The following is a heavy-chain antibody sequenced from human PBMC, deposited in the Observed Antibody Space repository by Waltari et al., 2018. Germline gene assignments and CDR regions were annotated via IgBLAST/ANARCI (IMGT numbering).Heavy chain of an antibody. Sequence: QVQLQESGPGLVTPSDTLSLTCAVSGSFFSSGYSWGCTRQPPGKGLEWIGSIYHSGSTYYNPSLKSRVTISVDTSKNQFSLKLSSVTAADTAVYYCARIIVATINWFDPWGQGTLVTVSS. CDR1: GSFFSSGYS. D-gene: IGHD5-12*01. CDR3: ARIIVATINWFDP. CDR2: IYHSGST. J-gene: IGHJ5*02. V-gene: IGHV4-38-2*01.